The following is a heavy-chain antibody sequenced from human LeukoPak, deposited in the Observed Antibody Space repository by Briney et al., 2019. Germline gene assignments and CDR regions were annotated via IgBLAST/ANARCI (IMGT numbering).Heavy chain of an antibody. CDR3: ATIKRGSIFGYFDF. CDR2: LFDSVNT. J-gene: IGHJ4*02. D-gene: IGHD5-18*01. CDR1: GGSISSHY. Sequence: SETLSLTCTVSGGSISSHYWSWIRQPPGKGLEWIVYLFDSVNTKDNPSLQSRLTLSADTSKNQFSLRLSSVTAADTAVYYCATIKRGSIFGYFDFWGQGIKVTVSS. V-gene: IGHV4-59*11.